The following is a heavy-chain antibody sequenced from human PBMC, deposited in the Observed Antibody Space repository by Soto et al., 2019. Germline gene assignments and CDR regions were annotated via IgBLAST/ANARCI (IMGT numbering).Heavy chain of an antibody. CDR1: GFTFSSYV. Sequence: EVRLLESGGGLVQPGGSLRLSCAASGFTFSSYVMTWVRQAPGQGLEWVSSISGSGGSTYLADSVKGRFTISRDNSKNTVYLQMNSLRAEDTAVYYCAKDGSYYDSPTESDCWGQGTLVTVAS. V-gene: IGHV3-23*01. D-gene: IGHD3-22*01. CDR3: AKDGSYYDSPTESDC. J-gene: IGHJ4*02. CDR2: ISGSGGST.